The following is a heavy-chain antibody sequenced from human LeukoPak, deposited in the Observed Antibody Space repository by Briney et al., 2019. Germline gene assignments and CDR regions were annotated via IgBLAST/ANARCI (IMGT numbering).Heavy chain of an antibody. CDR2: INPSGGST. D-gene: IGHD3-22*01. V-gene: IGHV1-46*01. J-gene: IGHJ4*02. CDR3: ARSGAYYYDSSGYFLAY. Sequence: ASVKVSCKASGYTFTSYYMHWVRQAPGQGLEWMGIINPSGGSTSYAQKFQGRVTMTRDTSTSTVYKELSSLRSEDTAVYYCARSGAYYYDSSGYFLAYWGQGTLVTVSS. CDR1: GYTFTSYY.